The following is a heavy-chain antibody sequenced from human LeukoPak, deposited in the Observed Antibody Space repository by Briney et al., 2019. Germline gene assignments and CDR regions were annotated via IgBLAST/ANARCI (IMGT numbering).Heavy chain of an antibody. V-gene: IGHV3-15*01. Sequence: PGGSRTLSCAASGLTFANAWMSWVRQAPGKGLEWVARIISKTSGGTTDYAAPVKGRFTISRDGSKTTLYLQMNSLKTEDTAVYYCTTYRYNYGSTGYSYFDFWGQGTLVTVSS. CDR2: IISKTSGGTT. J-gene: IGHJ4*02. CDR1: GLTFANAW. CDR3: TTYRYNYGSTGYSYFDF. D-gene: IGHD5-18*01.